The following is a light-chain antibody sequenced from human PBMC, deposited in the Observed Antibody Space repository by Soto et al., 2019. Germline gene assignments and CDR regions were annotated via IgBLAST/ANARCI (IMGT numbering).Light chain of an antibody. CDR3: QQSYSTPET. Sequence: DIQMTQSPSSLSASVGDRVTITCRASQSISSYLNWYQQNPGKAPKLLIYAASSLQSGVPSRFSGSGSGTDFTLTISSLQPEDFATYYCQQSYSTPETFGQGTQVEIK. CDR1: QSISSY. CDR2: AAS. J-gene: IGKJ1*01. V-gene: IGKV1-39*01.